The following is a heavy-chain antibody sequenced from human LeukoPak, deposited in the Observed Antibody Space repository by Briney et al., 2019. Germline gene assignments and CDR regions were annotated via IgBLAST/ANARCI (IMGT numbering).Heavy chain of an antibody. V-gene: IGHV3-7*03. Sequence: PGGSLRLSCATSGFTFSSNWMSWVRHVPGRGLDWVANIKPDGSAEYYAASVKGRFTVSRDNAKNSLYLQMNSLKTEDTAVYYCAREGPFCTTGSCFVDYWGQGTLVTVSS. J-gene: IGHJ4*02. CDR1: GFTFSSNW. CDR2: IKPDGSAE. D-gene: IGHD2-15*01. CDR3: AREGPFCTTGSCFVDY.